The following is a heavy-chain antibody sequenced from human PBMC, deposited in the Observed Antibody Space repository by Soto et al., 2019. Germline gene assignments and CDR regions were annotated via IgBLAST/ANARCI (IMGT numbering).Heavy chain of an antibody. CDR1: GFTFSSYW. CDR3: ARKKGGAVGDGFDI. V-gene: IGHV3-7*03. D-gene: IGHD1-26*01. CDR2: IKQDGSEK. Sequence: GGSLRLSCAASGFTFSSYWMSWVRQAPGKGLEWVANIKQDGSEKYYADSVKGRFTISRDNAKNSLYLQMNRLRAEDTAVYYCARKKGGAVGDGFDIWGQGTMVTVSS. J-gene: IGHJ3*02.